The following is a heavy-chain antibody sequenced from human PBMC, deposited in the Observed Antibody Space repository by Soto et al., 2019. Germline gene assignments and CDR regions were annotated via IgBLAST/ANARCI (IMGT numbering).Heavy chain of an antibody. CDR1: GFTFSSYS. V-gene: IGHV3-21*01. J-gene: IGHJ4*02. D-gene: IGHD6-13*01. Sequence: WGSLRLSCAASGFTFSSYSMNWVRQAPGKGLEWVSSISSSSSYIYYADSVKGRFTISRDNAKNSLYLQMNSLRAEDTAVYYCARDSGGYSSSWYASGDYFDYWGQGTLVTVSS. CDR2: ISSSSSYI. CDR3: ARDSGGYSSSWYASGDYFDY.